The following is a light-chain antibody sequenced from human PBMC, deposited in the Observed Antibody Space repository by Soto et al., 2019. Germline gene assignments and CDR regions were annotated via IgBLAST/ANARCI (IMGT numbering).Light chain of an antibody. Sequence: ENVLTQSPGTLSLSPGERATLSCRASQSVTSNYLAWYQQKPGQAPRLLIYVASVRATGIPDRLSGSGSGADFTLNISRLETEDFAIYYCQQYATAPITFGQRTRLDIK. J-gene: IGKJ5*01. CDR2: VAS. CDR3: QQYATAPIT. V-gene: IGKV3-20*01. CDR1: QSVTSNY.